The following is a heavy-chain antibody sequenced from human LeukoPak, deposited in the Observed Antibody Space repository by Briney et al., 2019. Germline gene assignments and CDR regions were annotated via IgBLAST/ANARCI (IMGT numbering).Heavy chain of an antibody. CDR1: GGSFSGYY. Sequence: PSETLSHTCAVYGGSFSGYYWSWIRQPPGKGLEWIGEINHSGSTNYNPSLKSRVTISVDTSKNQFSLKLSSVTAADTAVYYCARGLAAAGYWGQGTLVTVSS. V-gene: IGHV4-34*01. J-gene: IGHJ4*02. CDR2: INHSGST. D-gene: IGHD6-13*01. CDR3: ARGLAAAGY.